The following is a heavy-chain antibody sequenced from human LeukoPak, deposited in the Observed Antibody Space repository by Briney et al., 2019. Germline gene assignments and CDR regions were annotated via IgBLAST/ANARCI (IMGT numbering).Heavy chain of an antibody. Sequence: ASVKVSCKASGYTVKRHAMDWVRQAPGQRLEWIGWINAGNGNTKYSQKFQGRVTITRDTSASTAYMELSSLRSEDTAVYYCARVASSSWYFYWGQGTLVTVSS. CDR1: GYTVKRHA. CDR3: ARVASSSWYFY. D-gene: IGHD6-13*01. CDR2: INAGNGNT. J-gene: IGHJ4*02. V-gene: IGHV1-3*01.